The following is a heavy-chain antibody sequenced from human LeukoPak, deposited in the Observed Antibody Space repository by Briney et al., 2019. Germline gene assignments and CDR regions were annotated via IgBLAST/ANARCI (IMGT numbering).Heavy chain of an antibody. CDR2: MNPKTDNT. D-gene: IGHD2/OR15-2a*01. CDR3: ARSGPISLRF. CDR1: GYSFTDYD. V-gene: IGHV1-8*01. J-gene: IGHJ4*02. Sequence: ASVKVSCKTSGYSFTDYDIHWVRQATGQGLEWMGWMNPKTDNTEYAQKFQGRVTLTWTTSISTAYMELSSLKPEDTAVYFCARSGPISLRFWGQGTLVTVSS.